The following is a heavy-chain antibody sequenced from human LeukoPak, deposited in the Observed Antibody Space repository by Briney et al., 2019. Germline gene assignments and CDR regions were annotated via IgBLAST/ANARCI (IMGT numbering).Heavy chain of an antibody. CDR1: GFTFSSYS. CDR2: ISSSSTI. J-gene: IGHJ3*02. V-gene: IGHV3-48*02. Sequence: GGSLRLSCAASGFTFSSYSMNWVRQAPGKGLEWVSYISSSSTIYYADSVKGRFTISRDNAKNSLYLQMNSLRDEDTAVYYCARQSNSGYDFDAFDIWGQGTMVTVSS. D-gene: IGHD5-12*01. CDR3: ARQSNSGYDFDAFDI.